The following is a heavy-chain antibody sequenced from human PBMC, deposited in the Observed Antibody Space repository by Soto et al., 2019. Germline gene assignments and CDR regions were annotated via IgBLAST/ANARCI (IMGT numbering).Heavy chain of an antibody. J-gene: IGHJ4*02. V-gene: IGHV3-30*18. Sequence: QVQLVESGGGVVQPGRSLRLSCAASGFTFSIYGMHWVLQAPGKGLEWVAVISHDGSNKYYADSVKGRFTISRDNSTNTLYLQMNSLIAEDTAVYYCANDLEMAHNWYYWGQGTLVTVSS. D-gene: IGHD1-1*01. CDR3: ANDLEMAHNWYY. CDR1: GFTFSIYG. CDR2: ISHDGSNK.